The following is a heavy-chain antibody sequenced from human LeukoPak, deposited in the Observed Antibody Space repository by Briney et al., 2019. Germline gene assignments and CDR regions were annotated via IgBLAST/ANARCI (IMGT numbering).Heavy chain of an antibody. J-gene: IGHJ5*02. V-gene: IGHV4-59*01. CDR3: AREVAAAGTGFDP. D-gene: IGHD6-13*01. Sequence: SETLSLTCTVSGGSISSYYWSWIRQPPGKGLEWIGYIYYSGSTNYNPSLKSRVNISVDTSKNQFSLKLSSVTAADTAVYYCAREVAAAGTGFDPWGQGTLVTVSS. CDR2: IYYSGST. CDR1: GGSISSYY.